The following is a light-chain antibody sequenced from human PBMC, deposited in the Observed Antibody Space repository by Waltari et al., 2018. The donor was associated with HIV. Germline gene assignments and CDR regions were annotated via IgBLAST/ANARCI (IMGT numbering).Light chain of an antibody. V-gene: IGLV1-51*01. Sequence: QSVLTQPPSVSAAPGQTVTIACSGSNSNIGSNSVCWYRHFPGTAPKLVIYDDDQRPSGIVDRVSASKSGTSANLDITGLQTGDEADYYCTTWDSSLSALVFGGGTKLTVL. CDR1: NSNIGSNS. CDR2: DDD. J-gene: IGLJ2*01. CDR3: TTWDSSLSALV.